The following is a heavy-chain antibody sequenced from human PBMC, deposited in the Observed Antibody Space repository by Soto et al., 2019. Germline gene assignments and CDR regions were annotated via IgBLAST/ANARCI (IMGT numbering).Heavy chain of an antibody. Sequence: GGSLRLSCAASGFTFSSYAMSWVRQAPGKGLEWVSAISGSGGSTYYADSVKGRFTISRDNSKNTLYLQMNSLRAEDTAVYYCAKLFGSGRSARDDWFVPWGQGTLVTVSS. J-gene: IGHJ5*02. D-gene: IGHD3-10*01. V-gene: IGHV3-23*01. CDR2: ISGSGGST. CDR3: AKLFGSGRSARDDWFVP. CDR1: GFTFSSYA.